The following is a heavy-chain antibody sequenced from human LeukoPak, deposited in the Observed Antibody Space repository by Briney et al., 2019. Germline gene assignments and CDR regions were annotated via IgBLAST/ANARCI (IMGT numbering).Heavy chain of an antibody. J-gene: IGHJ4*02. CDR3: ASYDILTGWEVYFDY. D-gene: IGHD3-9*01. Sequence: GGSLRLSCAASGFTFSSYWMHWVRQAPGKGLVWVSRIYSDGSSTSYADSVKGRFTISRDNAKNTLYLQMNSLRAEDTAVYYCASYDILTGWEVYFDYWGQGTLVTVSS. CDR1: GFTFSSYW. CDR2: IYSDGSST. V-gene: IGHV3-74*01.